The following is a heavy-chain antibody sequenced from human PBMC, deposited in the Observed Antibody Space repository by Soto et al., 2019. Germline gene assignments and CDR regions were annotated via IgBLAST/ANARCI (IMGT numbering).Heavy chain of an antibody. CDR3: ARGPRGYGSGSSSGSYFDY. Sequence: PSETLSLTCAVYGGSFSGYYWGWIRQPPGKGLEWIGEINHSGSTNYNPSLKSRVTISVDTSKNQFSLKLSSVTAADTAVYYCARGPRGYGSGSSSGSYFDYWGQGTLVTVSS. D-gene: IGHD3-10*01. CDR1: GGSFSGYY. V-gene: IGHV4-34*01. J-gene: IGHJ4*02. CDR2: INHSGST.